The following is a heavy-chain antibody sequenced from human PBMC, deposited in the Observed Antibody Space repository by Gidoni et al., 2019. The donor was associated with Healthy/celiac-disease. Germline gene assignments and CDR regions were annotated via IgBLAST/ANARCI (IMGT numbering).Heavy chain of an antibody. V-gene: IGHV3-15*01. D-gene: IGHD3-9*01. CDR3: TTDVSYYDILTGYLLWYFDL. Sequence: EVQLVESGGGLGKPGWSLRLSCAASGFTFRNDWMSGVRQAPGKGLEWVGRIKSKTDGGTTDYAAPVKGRFTISRDDSQNTLYLQLNSLKTEDTAVYYCTTDVSYYDILTGYLLWYFDLWGRGTLVTVSS. CDR1: GFTFRNDW. J-gene: IGHJ2*01. CDR2: IKSKTDGGTT.